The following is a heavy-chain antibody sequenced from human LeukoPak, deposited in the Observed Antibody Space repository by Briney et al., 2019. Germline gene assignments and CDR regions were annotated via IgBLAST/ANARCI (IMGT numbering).Heavy chain of an antibody. CDR1: GGPISSYY. Sequence: PSETLSLTCTVSGGPISSYYWSWIRQPAGKGLEWIGRIYTSGSTNYNPFLKSRITMSVETSKNQFALKLSSVAAADTAVYYCARGASNPVCGDYGFDYWGQGTLVTVSS. D-gene: IGHD4-17*01. CDR2: IYTSGST. CDR3: ARGASNPVCGDYGFDY. V-gene: IGHV4-4*07. J-gene: IGHJ4*02.